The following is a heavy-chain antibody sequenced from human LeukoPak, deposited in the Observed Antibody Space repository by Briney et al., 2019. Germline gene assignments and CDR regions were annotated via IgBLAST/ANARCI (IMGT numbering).Heavy chain of an antibody. D-gene: IGHD1-26*01. V-gene: IGHV4-59*01. CDR2: IYYSGST. CDR1: AGSISSYY. J-gene: IGHJ4*02. Sequence: PSETLSLTCTVSAGSISSYYWSWIRQPPGKGLEWIGYIYYSGSTSYNPSLKSRVTISVDTSKNQFSLKLSSVTAADTAVYYCARGYSGSYGRFDYWGQGTLVTVSS. CDR3: ARGYSGSYGRFDY.